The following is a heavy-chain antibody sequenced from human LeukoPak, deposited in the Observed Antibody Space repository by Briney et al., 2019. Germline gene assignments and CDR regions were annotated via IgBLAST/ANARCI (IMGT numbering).Heavy chain of an antibody. CDR1: GFTFSSYS. CDR3: ARGNITTRAFDI. V-gene: IGHV3-21*01. J-gene: IGHJ3*02. Sequence: GGSLRLSCAASGFTFSSYSTNWVRQAPGKGLEWVSSISSSGSYIYYADSVKGRFTISRDNAKNSLYLQMNSLRAEDTAVYYCARGNITTRAFDIWGQGTMVTVSS. CDR2: ISSSGSYI. D-gene: IGHD4-4*01.